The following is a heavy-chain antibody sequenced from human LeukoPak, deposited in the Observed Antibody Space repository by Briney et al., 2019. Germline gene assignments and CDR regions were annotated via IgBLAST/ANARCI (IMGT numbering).Heavy chain of an antibody. CDR3: ARRARGSYFDY. V-gene: IGHV4-61*01. CDR1: GGSVSSGSYY. CDR2: IYYSGST. Sequence: SGTLSLTCTVSGGSVSSGSYYWSWIRQPPGTGLEWIGYIYYSGSTDYNPSLKSRVTISVDTSKNQFSLKLSSVTAADTAVYYCARRARGSYFDYWGQGTLVTVSS. J-gene: IGHJ4*02. D-gene: IGHD1-26*01.